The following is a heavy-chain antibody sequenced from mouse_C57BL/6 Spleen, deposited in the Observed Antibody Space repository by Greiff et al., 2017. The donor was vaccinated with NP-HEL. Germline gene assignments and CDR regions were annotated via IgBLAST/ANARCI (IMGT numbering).Heavy chain of an antibody. CDR2: ISYDGSN. CDR1: GYSITSGYY. V-gene: IGHV3-6*01. D-gene: IGHD1-1*01. Sequence: VQLQQSGPGLVKPSQSLSLTCSVTGYSITSGYYWNWIRQFPGNKLEWMGYISYDGSNNYNPSLKNRISITRDTSKNQFFLKLNSVTTEDTATYYCARVGITTVVAVDYWGQGTTLTVSS. CDR3: ARVGITTVVAVDY. J-gene: IGHJ2*01.